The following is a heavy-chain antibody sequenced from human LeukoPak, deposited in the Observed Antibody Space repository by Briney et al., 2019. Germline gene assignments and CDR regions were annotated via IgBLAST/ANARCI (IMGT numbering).Heavy chain of an antibody. Sequence: PGRSLRLSCAASGFTFDDYAMHWVRQAPGKGLEWVSGISWNSGSIGYADSVKGRFTISRDNAKNSLYLQMNSLRAEDTALYYCVKGLSSMIVAFDIWGQGTMVTVSS. CDR2: ISWNSGSI. V-gene: IGHV3-9*01. D-gene: IGHD3-22*01. CDR1: GFTFDDYA. CDR3: VKGLSSMIVAFDI. J-gene: IGHJ3*02.